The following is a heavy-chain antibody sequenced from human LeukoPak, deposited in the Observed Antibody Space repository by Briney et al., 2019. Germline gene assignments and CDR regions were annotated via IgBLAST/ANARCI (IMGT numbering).Heavy chain of an antibody. D-gene: IGHD2-8*02. CDR1: GGSISSSSHY. J-gene: IGHJ4*02. CDR3: AREDTGGLDY. V-gene: IGHV4-39*07. CDR2: IYYSGST. Sequence: SETLSLTCSVSGGSISSSSHYWDWIRQPPGEGLEWIGSIYYSGSTYYNPSLKSRVTISVDTSKNQFSLKLISVTAADTAVYYCAREDTGGLDYWGQGILVTVSP.